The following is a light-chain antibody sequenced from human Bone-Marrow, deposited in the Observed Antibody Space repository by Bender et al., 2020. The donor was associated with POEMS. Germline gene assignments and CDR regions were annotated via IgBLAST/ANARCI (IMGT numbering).Light chain of an antibody. Sequence: SYGLTQPPSVSVSPGHTANITCSGDQLGDQYASWYQLKPGQSPVLVIYEDNKRPSGIPERFSGSNSGNIATLTRSGTQALDEADYYCQAWDTSSVVFGGGTKLTVL. CDR2: EDN. CDR3: QAWDTSSVV. CDR1: QLGDQY. J-gene: IGLJ2*01. V-gene: IGLV3-1*01.